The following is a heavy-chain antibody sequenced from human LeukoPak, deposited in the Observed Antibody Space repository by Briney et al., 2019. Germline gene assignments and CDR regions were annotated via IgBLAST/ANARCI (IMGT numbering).Heavy chain of an antibody. J-gene: IGHJ4*02. D-gene: IGHD6-13*01. CDR3: ARLAAEGDFDY. V-gene: IGHV4-4*07. CDR1: GGSISNYY. CDR2: IYTSGST. Sequence: SETLSLTCTVSGGSISNYYWSWIRQPAGKGLEWIGRIYTSGSTNYNPSLKSRVTISVDTSKNQFSLKLSSVTAADTAVYYCARLAAEGDFDYWGQGTLVTVSS.